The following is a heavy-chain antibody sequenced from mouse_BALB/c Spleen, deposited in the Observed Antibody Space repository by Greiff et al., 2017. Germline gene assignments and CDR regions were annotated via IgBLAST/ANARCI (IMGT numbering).Heavy chain of an antibody. Sequence: EVQGVESGAELVKPGASVKLSCTASGFNIKDTYMHWVKQRPEQGLEWIGRIDPANGNTIYDPKFQGKASITADTSSNTAYLQLSSLTSEDTAVYYCARSLLRLDYAMDYWGQGTSVTVSS. CDR3: ARSLLRLDYAMDY. CDR1: GFNIKDTY. V-gene: IGHV14-3*02. CDR2: IDPANGNT. D-gene: IGHD1-2*01. J-gene: IGHJ4*01.